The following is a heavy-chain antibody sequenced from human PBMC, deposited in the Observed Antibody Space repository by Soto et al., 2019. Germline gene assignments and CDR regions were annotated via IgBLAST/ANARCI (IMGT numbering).Heavy chain of an antibody. CDR2: ILHYGNT. CDR1: GGSISSSDW. J-gene: IGHJ6*02. Sequence: QVQLQESGPGLLKPSETLSLTCAVSGGSISSSDWWSFVRQPPGKGLEWIGEILHYGNTNYNPSLRGRVTISVDKSKNQVSLILNSVTAADTAVYYCARARGRAMLYDSFYGLDVWGQGTTVTVSS. CDR3: ARARGRAMLYDSFYGLDV. D-gene: IGHD2-15*01. V-gene: IGHV4-4*02.